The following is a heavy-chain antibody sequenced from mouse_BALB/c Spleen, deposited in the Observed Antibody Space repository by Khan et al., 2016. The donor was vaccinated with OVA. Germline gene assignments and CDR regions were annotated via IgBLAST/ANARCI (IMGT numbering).Heavy chain of an antibody. V-gene: IGHV14-3*02. CDR1: GFNIKDTY. CDR3: AKINA. CDR2: IDPAHGNT. J-gene: IGHJ2*01. Sequence: VQLQQSGAELVKPGASVKLSCTASGFNIKDTYMHWVKQRPEQGLEWIGRIDPAHGNTKYDPQFQGQATITADTSSNTAYLQLSNLTAGDTAGCYCAKINAWGQGTTLTVSS.